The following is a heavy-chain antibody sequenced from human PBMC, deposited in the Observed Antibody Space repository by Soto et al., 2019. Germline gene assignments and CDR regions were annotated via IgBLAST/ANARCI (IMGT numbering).Heavy chain of an antibody. V-gene: IGHV1-24*01. CDR3: ATAGLSYGWSSYYYYYYGMDV. Sequence: ASVKVSCKVSGYTLTELSMHWVRQAPGKGLEWMGGFDPEDGETIYAQKFQGRVTMTEDTSTDTAYMELSSLRSEDTAVYYCATAGLSYGWSSYYYYYYGMDVWGQGTTVTVSS. CDR2: FDPEDGET. J-gene: IGHJ6*02. D-gene: IGHD5-18*01. CDR1: GYTLTELS.